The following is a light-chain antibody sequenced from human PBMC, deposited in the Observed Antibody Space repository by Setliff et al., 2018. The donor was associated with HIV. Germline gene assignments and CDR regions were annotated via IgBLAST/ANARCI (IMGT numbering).Light chain of an antibody. Sequence: QSALTPPRSVSGSPGQSVTISCTGTSSDVGDYNHVSWYQQHPGKAPKLIIYDANKRPSGVPDRFSASKSGNTASLTISGLQAEDEADYYCSYAGKFTWVLGGGTKVTVL. J-gene: IGLJ3*02. CDR1: SSDVGDYNH. CDR2: DAN. V-gene: IGLV2-11*01. CDR3: CSYAGKFTWV.